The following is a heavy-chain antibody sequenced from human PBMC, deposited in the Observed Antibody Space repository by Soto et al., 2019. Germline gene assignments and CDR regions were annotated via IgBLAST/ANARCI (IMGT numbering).Heavy chain of an antibody. Sequence: SETLSLTCAVSGGSISSSNWWSWVRQPPGKGLEWIGEIYHSGSTNYNPSLKSRVTISVDKSKNQFSLKPSSVTAADTAVYYCRTGSWRPFFDYWGQGTLVTVSS. CDR3: RTGSWRPFFDY. CDR1: GGSISSSNW. CDR2: IYHSGST. D-gene: IGHD6-13*01. V-gene: IGHV4-4*02. J-gene: IGHJ4*02.